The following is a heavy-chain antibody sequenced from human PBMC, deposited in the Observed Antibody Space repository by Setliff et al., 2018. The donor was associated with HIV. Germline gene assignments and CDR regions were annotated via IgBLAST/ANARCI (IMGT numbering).Heavy chain of an antibody. CDR2: LHLSGDT. CDR3: ARDNSYYYGSGSHYWYGMDV. Sequence: SETLSLTCTVSNGSISSGTFYWSWIRQPAGKGLEWIGRLHLSGDTNYNPSLKSRVTMSIDTSKNQFSLKLSSVTAADTAVYYCARDNSYYYGSGSHYWYGMDVWGQGTTVTVSS. V-gene: IGHV4-61*02. D-gene: IGHD3-10*01. J-gene: IGHJ6*01. CDR1: NGSISSGTFY.